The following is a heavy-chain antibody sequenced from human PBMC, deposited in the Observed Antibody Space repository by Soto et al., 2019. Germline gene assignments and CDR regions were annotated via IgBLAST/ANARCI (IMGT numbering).Heavy chain of an antibody. CDR3: ARVVTMVRGVIKYYYYYYMDV. J-gene: IGHJ6*03. CDR2: INHSGST. CDR1: GGSFSGYY. D-gene: IGHD3-10*01. V-gene: IGHV4-34*01. Sequence: SETLSLTCAVYGGSFSGYYWSWIRQPPGKGLEWIGEINHSGSTNYNPSLKSRVTISVDTSKNQFSLKLSSVTAADTAVYYCARVVTMVRGVIKYYYYYYMDVWGKGTTVTVSS.